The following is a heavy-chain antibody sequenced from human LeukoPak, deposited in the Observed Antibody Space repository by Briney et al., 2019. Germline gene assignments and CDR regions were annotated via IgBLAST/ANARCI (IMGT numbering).Heavy chain of an antibody. D-gene: IGHD3-9*01. CDR1: GFTFSNYA. CDR2: ISYDGSTA. J-gene: IGHJ4*02. V-gene: IGHV3-30-3*01. Sequence: EGSLRLSCAASGFTFSNYAMHWVRQAPGKGLEWVALISYDGSTAYYADSVKGRFTISRDNSKNTLYLQMNSLRAEDTAVYYCARGAYYDILTGYTLFDYWGQGTLVTVSS. CDR3: ARGAYYDILTGYTLFDY.